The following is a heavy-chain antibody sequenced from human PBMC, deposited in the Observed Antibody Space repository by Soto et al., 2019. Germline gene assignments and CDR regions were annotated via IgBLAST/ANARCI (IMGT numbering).Heavy chain of an antibody. CDR2: IYYSGST. D-gene: IGHD4-4*01. CDR3: ARHSNRNYGLYYFDY. CDR1: GGCLKSYY. Sequence: LPETLSLTCTVSGGCLKSYYGSWIRQNPGKGLEWIGYIYYSGSTKYKPSLKSRVTISVDTSKNQFSLKVSSATAADTAVYYCARHSNRNYGLYYFDYWGLGALVTVSS. J-gene: IGHJ4*02. V-gene: IGHV4-59*08.